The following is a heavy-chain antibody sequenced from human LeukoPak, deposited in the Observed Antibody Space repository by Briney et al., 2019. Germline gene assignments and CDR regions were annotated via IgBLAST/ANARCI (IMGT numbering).Heavy chain of an antibody. CDR2: ISGSGGIT. J-gene: IGHJ4*02. Sequence: GGSLRLSCAASGFTLSSYAMSWVRQAPGKGLEWVSAISGSGGITYYADSVKGRFTISRDNSKNTLYLQMNSLRAEDTAVYYCAKDILVVGTAANHDYWGQGTLVTVSS. CDR1: GFTLSSYA. V-gene: IGHV3-23*01. CDR3: AKDILVVGTAANHDY. D-gene: IGHD2-21*02.